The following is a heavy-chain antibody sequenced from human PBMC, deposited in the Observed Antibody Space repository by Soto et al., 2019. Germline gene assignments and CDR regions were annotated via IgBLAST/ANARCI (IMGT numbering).Heavy chain of an antibody. CDR2: ISYDGSNK. CDR1: GFPFSSYG. CDR3: AKEKDYDFTWGSDRYTSHY. Sequence: GGSLRLSCAASGFPFSSYGMHWVRQAPGKGLEWVAVISYDGSNKNYADSVKGRFTISRDNSKNTLYLQMNSLRVEDTAIYYCAKEKDYDFTWGSDRYTSHYWGRGTLVTVSS. D-gene: IGHD3-16*02. V-gene: IGHV3-30*18. J-gene: IGHJ4*02.